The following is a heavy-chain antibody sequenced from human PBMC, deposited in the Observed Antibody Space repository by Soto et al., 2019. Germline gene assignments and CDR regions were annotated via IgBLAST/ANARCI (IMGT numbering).Heavy chain of an antibody. V-gene: IGHV3-23*01. Sequence: GGSLRLSCAASGFTFSSYAMSWVRQAPGKGLEWVSAISGSGGSTYYADSVKGRFTISRDNSKNTLYLQMNSLRAEDTAVYYCAKDPPSPWELLGYFDYWGQGTLVTVSS. J-gene: IGHJ4*02. CDR3: AKDPPSPWELLGYFDY. CDR1: GFTFSSYA. CDR2: ISGSGGST. D-gene: IGHD1-26*01.